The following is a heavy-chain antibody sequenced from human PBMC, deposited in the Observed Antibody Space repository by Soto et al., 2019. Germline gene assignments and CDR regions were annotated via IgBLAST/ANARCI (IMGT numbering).Heavy chain of an antibody. D-gene: IGHD6-13*01. CDR1: GGSISSYY. J-gene: IGHJ5*02. V-gene: IGHV4-4*07. Sequence: SETLSLTCPVSGGSISSYYWIWIRQPAGKGLEWIGRIYTSGSTNYNPSLKSRVTMSVDTSKNQFSLKLSSVTAADTAVYYCARGIAAAGTGFDPWGQGTLVTVSS. CDR3: ARGIAAAGTGFDP. CDR2: IYTSGST.